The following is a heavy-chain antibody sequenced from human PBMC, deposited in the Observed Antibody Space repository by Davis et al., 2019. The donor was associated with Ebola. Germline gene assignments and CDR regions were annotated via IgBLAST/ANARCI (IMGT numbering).Heavy chain of an antibody. CDR2: ISAYNGNT. V-gene: IGHV1-18*04. CDR1: GYTFTSYG. Sequence: ASVKVSCKASGYTFTSYGISWVRQAPGQGLEWMGWISAYNGNTNYAQKLQGRVTMTTDTSTSTAYMELRSLRSDDTAVYYCAADIVVVPAAIRFFDYWGQGTLVTVSS. CDR3: AADIVVVPAAIRFFDY. J-gene: IGHJ4*02. D-gene: IGHD2-2*02.